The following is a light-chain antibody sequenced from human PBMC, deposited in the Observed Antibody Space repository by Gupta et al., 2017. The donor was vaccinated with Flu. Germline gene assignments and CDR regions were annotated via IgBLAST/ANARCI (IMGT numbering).Light chain of an antibody. J-gene: IGLJ1*01. Sequence: QSVLTQPPSVSGAPGQRVPISCTGSSSNIGAGYDVHWYQQLPGTAPKLLIYGNSNRPSGVPDRFSGSKSGTSASLAITGLQAEDEADYYCQSYDSSRGVFGTGTKVTVL. CDR2: GNS. V-gene: IGLV1-40*01. CDR3: QSYDSSRGV. CDR1: SSNIGAGYD.